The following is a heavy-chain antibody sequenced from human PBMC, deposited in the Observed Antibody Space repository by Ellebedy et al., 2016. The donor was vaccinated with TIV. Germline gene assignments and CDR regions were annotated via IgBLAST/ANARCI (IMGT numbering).Heavy chain of an antibody. CDR2: IIPIFGTR. D-gene: IGHD3-10*01. J-gene: IGHJ4*02. CDR1: GGTFSSYA. Sequence: ASVKVSCKASGGTFSSYAVSWVRQARGQGLEWMGGIIPIFGTRKYAQKFQGRVTITADESTSTVYIELSSLRSEDTALYYCAKSRGTLTPGGYFYFDYWGQGTLVTVSS. V-gene: IGHV1-69*13. CDR3: AKSRGTLTPGGYFYFDY.